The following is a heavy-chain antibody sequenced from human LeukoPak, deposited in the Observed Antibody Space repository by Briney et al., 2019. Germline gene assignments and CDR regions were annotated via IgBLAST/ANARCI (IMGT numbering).Heavy chain of an antibody. CDR2: ISGSGGST. J-gene: IGHJ1*01. CDR3: AKDDYDILNGSFQH. Sequence: GGSLRLSCAASGFTFSSYAMSWVRQAPGKGLEWVSAISGSGGSTYYADSVKGRFTISRDNSKNTLYLQMNRLRAEDTAVYYCAKDDYDILNGSFQHWGQGTLVTVSS. CDR1: GFTFSSYA. D-gene: IGHD3-9*01. V-gene: IGHV3-23*01.